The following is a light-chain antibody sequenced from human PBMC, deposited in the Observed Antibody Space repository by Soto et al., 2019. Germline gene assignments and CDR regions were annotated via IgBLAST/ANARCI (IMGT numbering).Light chain of an antibody. CDR3: QQYYNSVLT. V-gene: IGKV1-33*01. J-gene: IGKJ4*01. Sequence: DIQMTQSPSSLSASVGDRVTITCQASQDISNYLNWYQQKPGKAPKLLIYDASNLETEVPSRFSGSESGTDFTLTISSLQPEDSASYYCQQYYNSVLTFGGGTKVDIK. CDR1: QDISNY. CDR2: DAS.